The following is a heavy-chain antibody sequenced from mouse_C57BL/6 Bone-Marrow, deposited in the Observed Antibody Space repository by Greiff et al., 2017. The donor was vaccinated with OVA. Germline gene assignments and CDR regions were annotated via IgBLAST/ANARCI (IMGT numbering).Heavy chain of an antibody. V-gene: IGHV1-7*01. Sequence: QVQLQQSGAELAKPGASVKLSCKASGYAFTSYWLHWVKQRPGQGLEWIGYINPSSGYTKYNQKFKDKATLTADKSSSTAYMQLSSLTYEDSAVYYCARGAGSPYYAMDYWGQGTSVTVSS. J-gene: IGHJ4*01. CDR1: GYAFTSYW. CDR2: INPSSGYT. CDR3: ARGAGSPYYAMDY.